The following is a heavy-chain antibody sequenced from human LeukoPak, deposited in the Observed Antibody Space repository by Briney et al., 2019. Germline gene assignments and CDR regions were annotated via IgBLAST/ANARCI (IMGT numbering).Heavy chain of an antibody. CDR1: GFTFDDYA. CDR2: ISWNSGSI. Sequence: GRSLRLSCAASGFTFDDYAMHWVRQAPGKGLEWVSGISWNSGSIGYADSVKGRFTISRDNAKNSLYLQMNSLRAEDTALYYCAKDIGRGAFDYWGQGTPVTVSS. V-gene: IGHV3-9*01. J-gene: IGHJ4*02. CDR3: AKDIGRGAFDY.